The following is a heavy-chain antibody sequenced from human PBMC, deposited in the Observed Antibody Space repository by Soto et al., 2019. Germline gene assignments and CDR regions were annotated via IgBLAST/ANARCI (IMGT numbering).Heavy chain of an antibody. J-gene: IGHJ5*02. V-gene: IGHV4-59*06. Sequence: SETLSLTCTVSGGSISSYYWSWIRQHPGKGLEWIGYIYYSGRTYYNPSLHSRVSIAVDTTENQFSLKLTSVTAADTSVYYCARGSFSSSSSWFDPWGRGTLVTVSS. D-gene: IGHD6-6*01. CDR1: GGSISSYY. CDR3: ARGSFSSSSSWFDP. CDR2: IYYSGRT.